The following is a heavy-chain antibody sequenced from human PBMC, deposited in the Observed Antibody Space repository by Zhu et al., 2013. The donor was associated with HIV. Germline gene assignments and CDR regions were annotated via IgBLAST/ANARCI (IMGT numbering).Heavy chain of an antibody. D-gene: IGHD6-19*01. V-gene: IGHV4-38-2*02. CDR2: IYHSGST. Sequence: QVQLQESGPGLVKPSETLSLTCTVSGYSISSGYYWGWIRQPPGKGLEWIGSIYHSGSTYYNPSLKSRVTISVDTSKNQFSLKLSSVTAADTAVYYCARDRVNLRSGPPSGFDYWGQGTLVTVSS. J-gene: IGHJ4*02. CDR1: GYSISSGYY. CDR3: ARDRVNLRSGPPSGFDY.